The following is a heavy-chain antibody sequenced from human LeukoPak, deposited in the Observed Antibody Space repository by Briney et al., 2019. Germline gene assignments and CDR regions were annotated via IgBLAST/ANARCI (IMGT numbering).Heavy chain of an antibody. V-gene: IGHV3-21*01. CDR2: ISSSSSYI. CDR3: ARLVTTADDY. D-gene: IGHD4-17*01. CDR1: GFSFDYYP. Sequence: PGGSLRLSCAASGFSFDYYPMNWVRQAPGKGLEWVSSISSSSSYIYYADSVKGRFTISRDNAKNSLYLQMNSLRAEDTAVYYCARLVTTADDYWGQGTLVTVSS. J-gene: IGHJ4*02.